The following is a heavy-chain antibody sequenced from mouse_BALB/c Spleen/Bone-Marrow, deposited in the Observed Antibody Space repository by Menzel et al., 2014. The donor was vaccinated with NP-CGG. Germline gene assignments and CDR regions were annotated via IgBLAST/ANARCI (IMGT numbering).Heavy chain of an antibody. V-gene: IGHV2-9*02. J-gene: IGHJ3*01. CDR3: ARGGDYGNSFAY. CDR1: GFSLTSSG. CDR2: IWAGGST. D-gene: IGHD2-1*01. Sequence: VQLVESGPGLVAPSQSLSITCAVSGFSLTSSGVHWVRQPPGKGLEWLGIIWAGGSTDYNSALMSRLSSSKDNSKSQVFLKMNSLQTDDTAIYYCARGGDYGNSFAYWGQGTLVTVS.